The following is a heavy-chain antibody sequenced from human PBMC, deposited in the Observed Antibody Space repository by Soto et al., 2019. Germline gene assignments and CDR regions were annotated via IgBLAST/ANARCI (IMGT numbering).Heavy chain of an antibody. Sequence: PGGSLRLSCAASGFTFSSYAMSWVRQAPGKGLEWVSAISGSGGSTYYADSVKGRFTISRDNSKNTLYLQMNSLRAEDTAVYYCAKEVRYCSGGSCYGDPHWGQGTLVTVSS. CDR2: ISGSGGST. CDR1: GFTFSSYA. D-gene: IGHD2-15*01. CDR3: AKEVRYCSGGSCYGDPH. V-gene: IGHV3-23*01. J-gene: IGHJ1*01.